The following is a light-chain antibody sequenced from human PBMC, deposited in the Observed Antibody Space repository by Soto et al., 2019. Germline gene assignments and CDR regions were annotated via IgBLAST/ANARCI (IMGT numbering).Light chain of an antibody. CDR3: QQYYSTLPFT. CDR1: QSVLYSSNNKNY. J-gene: IGKJ2*01. V-gene: IGKV4-1*01. Sequence: DIVMTQSPDSLAVSLGERATINCKSSQSVLYSSNNKNYVAWYQQKPGQPPKLLIYWASTRDSGVPDRYRDSGSRTDCTLNISRMQAEDVAINYCQQYYSTLPFTFGQGTKLEIK. CDR2: WAS.